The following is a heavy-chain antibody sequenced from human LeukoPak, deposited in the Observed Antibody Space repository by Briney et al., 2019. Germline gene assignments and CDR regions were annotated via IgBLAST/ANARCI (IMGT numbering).Heavy chain of an antibody. CDR2: INPNSGGT. J-gene: IGHJ6*02. CDR3: ARAHEGYDFWSGFGYYYYYYGMDV. CDR1: GYTFTGYY. D-gene: IGHD3-3*01. Sequence: ASVKVSCKASGYTFTGYYMHWVRQAPGQGLEWMGWINPNSGGTNYAQKFQGRVTMTRDTSFSTAYMELSRLRSDDTAVYYCARAHEGYDFWSGFGYYYYYYGMDVWGQGTTVTVSS. V-gene: IGHV1-2*02.